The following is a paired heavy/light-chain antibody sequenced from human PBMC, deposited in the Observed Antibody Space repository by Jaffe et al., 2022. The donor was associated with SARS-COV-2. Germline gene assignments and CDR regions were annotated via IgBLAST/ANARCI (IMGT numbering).Light chain of an antibody. CDR1: QTISSN. Sequence: EIVMTQSPATLSVSPGESATLSCRASQTISSNLAWYQQRPGQAPRLLINAASSRATGIPARFSGSGSGTEFTLTISSLQSEDFAVYYCQQYNNWPRTFGQGTKLEIK. CDR3: QQYNNWPRT. CDR2: AAS. V-gene: IGKV3-15*01. J-gene: IGKJ2*01.
Heavy chain of an antibody. D-gene: IGHD6-19*01. V-gene: IGHV1-18*01. J-gene: IGHJ4*02. CDR3: ARENSGWYKSLDY. CDR1: GFTFSSYG. CDR2: ISAYNGNT. Sequence: QVQLVQSGAEVKKPGASLKVSCKASGFTFSSYGFGWVRQAPGQGLEWMAWISAYNGNTNYAQKFQGRVTMTTDTSTSTAYLELTSLTSDDTAVYYCARENSGWYKSLDYWGQGTLVTVSS.